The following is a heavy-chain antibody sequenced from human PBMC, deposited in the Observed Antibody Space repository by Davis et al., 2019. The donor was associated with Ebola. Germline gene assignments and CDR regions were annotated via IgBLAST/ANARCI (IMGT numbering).Heavy chain of an antibody. J-gene: IGHJ6*03. V-gene: IGHV3-11*04. Sequence: PGGSLRLSCLASAFTLNDYHMNWIRQAPGKGPEWVSHISTTGGTIYYADSVKGRFTISRDNAKNSLFLQMNSLRAEDTAVYYCARSITIFGVVIPPDYYYYYMDVWGKGTTVTVSS. CDR3: ARSITIFGVVIPPDYYYYYMDV. D-gene: IGHD3-3*01. CDR1: AFTLNDYH. CDR2: ISTTGGTI.